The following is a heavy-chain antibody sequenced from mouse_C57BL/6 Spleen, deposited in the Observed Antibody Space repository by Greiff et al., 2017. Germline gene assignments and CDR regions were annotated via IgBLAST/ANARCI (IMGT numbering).Heavy chain of an antibody. CDR1: GYTFTSYW. D-gene: IGHD2-3*01. CDR3: ARGLDGYFWFAY. J-gene: IGHJ3*01. V-gene: IGHV1-64*01. CDR2: IHPNSGST. Sequence: QVQLQQPGAELVKPGASVKLSCKASGYTFTSYWMHWVKQRPGQGLEWIGMIHPNSGSTNYNEKFKSKATLTVDKSSSTAYMQLSSLTSEDSAVYYCARGLDGYFWFAYWGQGTLVTVSA.